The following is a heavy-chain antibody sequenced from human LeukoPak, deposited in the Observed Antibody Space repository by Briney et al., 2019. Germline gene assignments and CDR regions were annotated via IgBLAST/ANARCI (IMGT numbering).Heavy chain of an antibody. V-gene: IGHV3-73*01. Sequence: GGSLRLSCAASGFTFSGSAMHWVRQASGKGLEWVGRIRSKANSYATAYAASVKGGFTISRDDSKNTAYLQMNSLKTEDTAVYYCTRVAPYYYDSSGSGDYWGQGTLVTVSS. D-gene: IGHD3-22*01. CDR1: GFTFSGSA. J-gene: IGHJ4*02. CDR3: TRVAPYYYDSSGSGDY. CDR2: IRSKANSYAT.